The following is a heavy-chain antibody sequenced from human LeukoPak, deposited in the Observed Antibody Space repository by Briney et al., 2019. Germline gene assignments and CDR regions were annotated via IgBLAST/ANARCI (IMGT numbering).Heavy chain of an antibody. Sequence: SETLSLTCTVSGGSISSYYWSWIRQPPGKGLEGIGYIDYSGSTNYNPSLKSRVTISVDTSKNQFSLKLSSVTAADTAVYYCARDRALMVYEAYYYYYMDVWGKGTTVTVSS. CDR1: GGSISSYY. CDR3: ARDRALMVYEAYYYYYMDV. CDR2: IDYSGST. D-gene: IGHD2-8*01. V-gene: IGHV4-59*01. J-gene: IGHJ6*03.